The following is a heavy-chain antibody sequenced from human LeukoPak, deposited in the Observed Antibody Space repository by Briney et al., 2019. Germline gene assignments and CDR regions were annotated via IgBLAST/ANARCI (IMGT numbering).Heavy chain of an antibody. D-gene: IGHD1-7*01. J-gene: IGHJ4*02. CDR1: GVSISTYY. Sequence: SETLSLTCTVSGVSISTYYGTWIRQPPGKGLEWIGYMYYSGSPNYSPSLKSRVTISVDTSKNQFSLKVSSVTAADTAVYYCARGRRITGTTPHLPPIDYWGQGTLVTVSS. V-gene: IGHV4-59*01. CDR3: ARGRRITGTTPHLPPIDY. CDR2: MYYSGSP.